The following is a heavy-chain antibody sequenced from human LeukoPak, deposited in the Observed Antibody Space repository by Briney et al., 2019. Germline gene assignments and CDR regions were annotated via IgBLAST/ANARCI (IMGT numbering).Heavy chain of an antibody. CDR3: ARGGAYGYWFDP. V-gene: IGHV4-61*08. J-gene: IGHJ5*02. D-gene: IGHD2-21*01. Sequence: PSQTLSLTCAVSGGSISSGGYYWSWIRQPPGKGLEWIAYIYYSGSTNYNPSLKSRVTMSVDTSKNQFSLKLSSVTAADTAVYYCARGGAYGYWFDPWGQGTLVTVSS. CDR2: IYYSGST. CDR1: GGSISSGGYY.